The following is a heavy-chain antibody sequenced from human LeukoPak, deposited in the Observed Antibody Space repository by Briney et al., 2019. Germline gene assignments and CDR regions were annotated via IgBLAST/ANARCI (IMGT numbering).Heavy chain of an antibody. J-gene: IGHJ4*02. CDR2: FDPEDGET. V-gene: IGHV1-24*01. CDR1: GYTLTELS. Sequence: ASVKVSCKVSGYTLTELSMHWVRQAPGKGLEWMGGFDPEDGETIYAQKFQGRVTMTEDTSTDTAYMELSSLRSEDTAVYYCATGYGRPDIVVVSYFDYWGQGTLVTVSS. D-gene: IGHD2-15*01. CDR3: ATGYGRPDIVVVSYFDY.